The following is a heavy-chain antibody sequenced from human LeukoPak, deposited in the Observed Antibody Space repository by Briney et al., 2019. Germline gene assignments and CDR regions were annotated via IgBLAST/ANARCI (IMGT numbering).Heavy chain of an antibody. D-gene: IGHD3-3*01. CDR2: IHYSGNT. Sequence: SETLSLTCTVSGGSTSSSNFYWGWICQPPGMGLEWIGGIHYSGNTYYNPSLKSRVTISIDTSKNQFSLKLSSVTAADTAVYYCARLGAGPTYYDFWSGYSSFYFDYWGQGTLVTVSS. V-gene: IGHV4-39*01. CDR3: ARLGAGPTYYDFWSGYSSFYFDY. J-gene: IGHJ4*02. CDR1: GGSTSSSNFY.